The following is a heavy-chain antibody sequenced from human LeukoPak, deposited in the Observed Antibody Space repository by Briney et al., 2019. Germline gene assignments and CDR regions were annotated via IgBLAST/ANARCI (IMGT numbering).Heavy chain of an antibody. CDR3: ARGGRAIKQQLEGNWFDP. D-gene: IGHD6-13*01. J-gene: IGHJ5*02. CDR2: MNPNSGNT. V-gene: IGHV1-8*01. Sequence: ASVKVSCKASGYTFTSYDINWVRRATGQGLEWMGWMNPNSGNTGYAQKFQGRVTMTRNTSISTAYMELSSLRSEDTAVYYCARGGRAIKQQLEGNWFDPWGQGTLVTVSS. CDR1: GYTFTSYD.